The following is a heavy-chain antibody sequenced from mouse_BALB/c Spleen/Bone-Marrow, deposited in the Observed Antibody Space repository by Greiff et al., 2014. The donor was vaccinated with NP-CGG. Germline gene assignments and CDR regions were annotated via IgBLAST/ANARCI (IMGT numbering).Heavy chain of an antibody. J-gene: IGHJ3*01. CDR1: GYTFTDYW. CDR2: IDTSYTYT. Sequence: QVQLQQSGAELVMPGASVKMSCKASGYTFTDYWIHWVKQRPGQGLEWIGAIDTSYTYTTYNQKFKGKATLTVDASSSTAYIQLSSLTSEDSAVYYCANIYYGHYGWFSYWGQGTLVTVSA. V-gene: IGHV1-69*01. CDR3: ANIYYGHYGWFSY. D-gene: IGHD2-1*01.